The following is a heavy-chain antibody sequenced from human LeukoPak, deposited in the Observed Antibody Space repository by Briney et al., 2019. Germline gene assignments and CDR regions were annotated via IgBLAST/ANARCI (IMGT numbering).Heavy chain of an antibody. D-gene: IGHD3-22*01. CDR3: ARVFEDYYDSSGYYDDY. CDR2: ISAYNGNT. Sequence: GASVKVSCKASGYTFTSYGISWVRQAPGQGLEWMGWISAYNGNTNYAQKLQGRVTMTTVTSTSTAYMELRSLRSDDTAVYYCARVFEDYYDSSGYYDDYWGQGTLVTVSS. J-gene: IGHJ4*02. CDR1: GYTFTSYG. V-gene: IGHV1-18*01.